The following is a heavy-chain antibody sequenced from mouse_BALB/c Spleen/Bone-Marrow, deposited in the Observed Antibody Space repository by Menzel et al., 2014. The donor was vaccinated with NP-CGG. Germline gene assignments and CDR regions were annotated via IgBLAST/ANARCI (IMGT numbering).Heavy chain of an antibody. CDR3: TRDDYGY. J-gene: IGHJ2*01. D-gene: IGHD2-4*01. V-gene: IGHV1S127*01. CDR1: GYTFTSYW. CDR2: IDPSDSYT. Sequence: VKLMESGAELVKPGASVKMSCKASGYTFTSYWMHWVKQRPGRGLEWIGTIDPSDSYTSYNQKFKGKATLTVDTSSSTAYMQLSSLTSEDSAVYYCTRDDYGYWGQGTTLTVSS.